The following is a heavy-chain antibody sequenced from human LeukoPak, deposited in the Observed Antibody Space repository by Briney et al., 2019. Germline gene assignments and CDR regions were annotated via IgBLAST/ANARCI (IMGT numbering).Heavy chain of an antibody. CDR2: IWYDGSNK. Sequence: PGGSLRLSCAASGFTFSSYGVRWVRQAPGKGLEWVAVIWYDGSNKYYADSLKGRFTISRDNSKNMLYLQMNILRVEDTAVYYCAKDRYPYSSSSVHWFDPWGQGTLVTVSS. D-gene: IGHD6-6*01. CDR1: GFTFSSYG. V-gene: IGHV3-33*06. CDR3: AKDRYPYSSSSVHWFDP. J-gene: IGHJ5*02.